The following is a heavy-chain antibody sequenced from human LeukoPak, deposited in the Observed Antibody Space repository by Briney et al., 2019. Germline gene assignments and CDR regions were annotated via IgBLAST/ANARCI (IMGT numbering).Heavy chain of an antibody. D-gene: IGHD5-12*01. CDR2: IRGSGGGT. J-gene: IGHJ4*02. CDR1: GFTFSSYV. Sequence: GGSLRLSCAASGFTFSSYVMSWVRQAPGKGLEWVSSIRGSGGGTFYADSVKGRFTISRDNSKNTLYLQMNSPRAEDTAVYYCAKDYSGYECGDYWGQGTLVTVSS. V-gene: IGHV3-23*01. CDR3: AKDYSGYECGDY.